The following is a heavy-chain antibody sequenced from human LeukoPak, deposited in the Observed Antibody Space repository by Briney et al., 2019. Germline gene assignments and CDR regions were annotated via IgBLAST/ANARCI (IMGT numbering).Heavy chain of an antibody. CDR2: IYYGGST. J-gene: IGHJ4*02. Sequence: SETLSLTCTVSGGSISSSYYWGWIRQPPGKGLDWIGSIYYGGSTYYNPSLRSRVTTSVDTSKNQFSLEMTSVTAADTAGYYCARHGNHYYGSGGFDYWGQGTLVTVSS. CDR3: ARHGNHYYGSGGFDY. CDR1: GGSISSSYY. D-gene: IGHD3-10*01. V-gene: IGHV4-39*01.